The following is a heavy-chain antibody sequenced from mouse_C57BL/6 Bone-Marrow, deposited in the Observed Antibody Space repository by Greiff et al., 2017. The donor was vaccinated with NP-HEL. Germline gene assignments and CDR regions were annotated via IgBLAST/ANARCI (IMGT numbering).Heavy chain of an antibody. J-gene: IGHJ3*01. CDR2: IRSKSNNYAT. CDR1: GFSFNTYA. CDR3: VRHDGLGCFAY. V-gene: IGHV10-1*01. Sequence: GGGLVQPKGSLKLSCAASGFSFNTYAMNWVRQAPGKGLEWVARIRSKSNNYATYYADSVKDRFTISRDDSESMLYLQMNNLKTEDTAMYYCVRHDGLGCFAYWGQGTLVTVSA. D-gene: IGHD2-3*01.